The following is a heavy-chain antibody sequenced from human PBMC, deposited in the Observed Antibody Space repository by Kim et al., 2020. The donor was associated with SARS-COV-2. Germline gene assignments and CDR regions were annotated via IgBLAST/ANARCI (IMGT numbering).Heavy chain of an antibody. CDR2: ISYDGSNK. D-gene: IGHD3-16*01. Sequence: LSLTCAASGFTFSSYGMHWVRQAPGKGLEWVAVISYDGSNKYYADSVKGRFTISRDNSKNTLYLQMNSLRAEDTAVYYCAKVWGYWGQGTLVTVSS. CDR1: GFTFSSYG. J-gene: IGHJ4*02. CDR3: AKVWGY. V-gene: IGHV3-30*18.